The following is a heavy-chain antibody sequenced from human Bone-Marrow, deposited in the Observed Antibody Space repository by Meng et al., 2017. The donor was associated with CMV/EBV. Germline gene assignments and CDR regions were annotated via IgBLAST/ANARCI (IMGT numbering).Heavy chain of an antibody. Sequence: GESLKISCAASGFTFSSYSMNWVRQAPGKGLELVSSISSSSSYIYYADSVKGRFTISRDNAKNSLYLQMNSLRAEDTAVYYCARGQYDCSSTSCLPVDAFAIWGQGPMVTGSS. J-gene: IGHJ3*02. CDR2: ISSSSSYI. CDR3: ARGQYDCSSTSCLPVDAFAI. D-gene: IGHD2-2*01. V-gene: IGHV3-21*01. CDR1: GFTFSSYS.